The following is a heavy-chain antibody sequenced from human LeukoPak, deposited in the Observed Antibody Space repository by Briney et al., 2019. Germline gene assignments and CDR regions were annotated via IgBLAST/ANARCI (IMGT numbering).Heavy chain of an antibody. J-gene: IGHJ6*03. V-gene: IGHV3-48*03. CDR1: GFTFSSYE. Sequence: GGSLRLSCAASGFTFSSYEMNWVRQAPGKGLEWVSYISSSGSTIYYADSVKGRFTISRDNAKNMLYLQMNSLRAEDTAVYYCAKRRGLELLYYYYMDVWGKGTTVTVSS. CDR3: AKRRGLELLYYYYMDV. D-gene: IGHD1-7*01. CDR2: ISSSGSTI.